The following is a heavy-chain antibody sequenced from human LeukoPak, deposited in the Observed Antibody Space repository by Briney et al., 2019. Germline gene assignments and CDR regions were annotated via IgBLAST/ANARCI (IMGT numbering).Heavy chain of an antibody. CDR3: AFSGWFWGAFDY. CDR2: RSSTGIT. Sequence: SETLSLTCSVSSGSISISNHFWGWIRQPPGKGLEWIASRSSTGITHYHPSLESRISVSVETSKSQFSLKLTPLTAADTAVYYCAFSGWFWGAFDYWGQGILVTVSS. V-gene: IGHV4-39*01. D-gene: IGHD6-19*01. CDR1: SGSISISNHF. J-gene: IGHJ4*02.